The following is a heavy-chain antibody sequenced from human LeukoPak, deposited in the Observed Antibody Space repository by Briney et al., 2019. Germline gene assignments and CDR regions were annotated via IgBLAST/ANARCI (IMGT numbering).Heavy chain of an antibody. Sequence: ASVKVSCKASGYTFTGYYMHWVRQAPGQGLEWMGWINPNSGGTNYAQKFQGRVTMTRDTSISTAYMELSRLRSDDTAGYYCARPQGPHIVVIGGEFDYWGQGTLVTVSS. V-gene: IGHV1-2*02. CDR2: INPNSGGT. J-gene: IGHJ4*02. D-gene: IGHD2-21*01. CDR1: GYTFTGYY. CDR3: ARPQGPHIVVIGGEFDY.